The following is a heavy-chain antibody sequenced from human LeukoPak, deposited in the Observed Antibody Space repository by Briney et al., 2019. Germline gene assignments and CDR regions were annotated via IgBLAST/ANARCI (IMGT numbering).Heavy chain of an antibody. CDR3: AREGAYNWNDLVFSGFDP. J-gene: IGHJ5*02. Sequence: PSETLSLTCTVSGGSISSSSYYWGWIRQPPGKGLEWIGSIYYSGSTNYNPSLKSRVTMSVDTSKNQFSLKLSSVTAADTAVYYCAREGAYNWNDLVFSGFDPWGQGTLVTVSS. CDR1: GGSISSSSYY. CDR2: IYYSGST. D-gene: IGHD1-20*01. V-gene: IGHV4-39*07.